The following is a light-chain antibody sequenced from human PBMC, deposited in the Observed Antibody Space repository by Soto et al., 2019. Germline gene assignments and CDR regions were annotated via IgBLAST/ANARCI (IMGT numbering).Light chain of an antibody. CDR3: QQYNSYRT. V-gene: IGKV1-5*03. CDR1: QSISSW. J-gene: IGKJ1*01. CDR2: KAS. Sequence: DIQMTQSPSTLSASVGDRFTIXXRASQSISSWLAWYQQKPGKAPKXLIYKASSLESGVPSRFSGSGSGTEFTLTISSLQPDDFATYYCQQYNSYRTFGQGTKVDIK.